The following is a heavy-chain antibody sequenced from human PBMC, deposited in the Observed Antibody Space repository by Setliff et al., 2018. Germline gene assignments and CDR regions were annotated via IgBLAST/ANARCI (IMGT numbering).Heavy chain of an antibody. V-gene: IGHV4-4*02. CDR1: GGFTSSSNW. CDR2: IYHSGST. Sequence: SETLSLTCAVYGGFTSSSNWWSWVRQPPGKGLEWIGEIYHSGSTNYNPSLKSRVTISVDTSKNQFSLKLSSVTAADTAVYYCARVQYQLLFLTARGEFDYWGQGTLVTVSS. J-gene: IGHJ4*02. CDR3: ARVQYQLLFLTARGEFDY. D-gene: IGHD2-2*01.